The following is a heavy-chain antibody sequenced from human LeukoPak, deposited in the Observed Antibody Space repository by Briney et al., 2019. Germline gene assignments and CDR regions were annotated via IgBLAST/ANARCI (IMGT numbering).Heavy chain of an antibody. CDR1: GFTFSSYA. D-gene: IGHD4-17*01. CDR2: ISGSGGST. CDR3: AKDVYGDYWGYYFDY. V-gene: IGHV3-23*01. Sequence: GGSLRLSCAASGFTFSSYAMSWVRQAPGKGLEWVSAISGSGGSTYYADSVKGRFTIPRDNSKNTLYLQINSLRAEDTAVYYCAKDVYGDYWGYYFDYWGQGTLVTVSS. J-gene: IGHJ4*02.